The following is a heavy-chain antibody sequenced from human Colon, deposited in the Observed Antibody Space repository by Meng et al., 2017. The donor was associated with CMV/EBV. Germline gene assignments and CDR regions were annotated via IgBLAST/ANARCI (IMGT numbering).Heavy chain of an antibody. CDR3: VRKATSSRGFDY. CDR1: GFPFSTYT. V-gene: IGHV3-21*01. CDR2: ITGGGTFF. J-gene: IGHJ4*02. Sequence: GESLKISCVASGFPFSTYTMNWVRQAPGKGLEWVASITGGGTFFSYADSLKGRFIISRDNAKNSLFLQMNTLRAEDTALYYCVRKATSSRGFDYWGQGSLVTVSS. D-gene: IGHD6-6*01.